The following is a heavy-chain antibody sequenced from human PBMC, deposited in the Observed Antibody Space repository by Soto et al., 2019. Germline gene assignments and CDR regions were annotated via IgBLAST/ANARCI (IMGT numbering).Heavy chain of an antibody. Sequence: SETLSLTCSFSNGSISGFYWTWIRQPPGKILEWIGYIHYSGRTDYNPSLTSRATMSVDTSKNQFSLNLKSITAADTAVYYCVRVGVGIGNHFDSWGRGTLVTVSS. CDR1: NGSISGFY. V-gene: IGHV4-59*12. D-gene: IGHD1-26*01. J-gene: IGHJ4*02. CDR3: VRVGVGIGNHFDS. CDR2: IHYSGRT.